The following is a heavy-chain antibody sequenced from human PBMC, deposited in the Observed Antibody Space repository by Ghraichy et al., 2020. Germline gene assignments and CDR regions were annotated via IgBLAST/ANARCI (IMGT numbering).Heavy chain of an antibody. CDR1: GFTFANAW. J-gene: IGHJ6*03. CDR2: ISTKATGATV. V-gene: IGHV3-15*07. CDR3: TTLYNYHMSV. Sequence: GGSLRLSCAGSGFTFANAWMNWVRQAPGKGLEWVARISTKATGATVKYAAPVKGRFTIARDDSEDTLFLQMNSLKTEDTAIYYCTTLYNYHMSVWGTGTTVTVSS.